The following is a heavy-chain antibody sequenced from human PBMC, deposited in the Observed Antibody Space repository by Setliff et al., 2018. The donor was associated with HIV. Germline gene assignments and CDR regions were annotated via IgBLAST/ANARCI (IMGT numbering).Heavy chain of an antibody. CDR3: ATEGGHDFWSGDYWYFDV. V-gene: IGHV3-15*01. J-gene: IGHJ6*04. CDR1: GLTVSNTW. Sequence: PGGSLRLSCSASGLTVSNTWMSWARQAPGKGLEWIGHINKESDGGATGYAAPVEGRFTISRDDSKKMVYLQMNSLKTEDTAMYYCATEGGHDFWSGDYWYFDVWGKGTTVTVSS. D-gene: IGHD3-3*01. CDR2: INKESDGGAT.